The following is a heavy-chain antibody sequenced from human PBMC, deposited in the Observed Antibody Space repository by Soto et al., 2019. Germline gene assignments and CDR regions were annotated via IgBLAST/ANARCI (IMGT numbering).Heavy chain of an antibody. CDR3: ARVTPDCTNGLCYFDT. CDR1: GFTVSSNY. Sequence: EVQLVESGGGLIQPGGSLRLSCAASGFTVSSNYMSWVRQAPGKGLEWVSVIYSGGSTYYADSVKGRFTISRDNSKNTVYLQINSLRNEDTAVYYCARVTPDCTNGLCYFDTWGQGTLVTVSS. V-gene: IGHV3-53*01. D-gene: IGHD2-8*01. J-gene: IGHJ4*02. CDR2: IYSGGST.